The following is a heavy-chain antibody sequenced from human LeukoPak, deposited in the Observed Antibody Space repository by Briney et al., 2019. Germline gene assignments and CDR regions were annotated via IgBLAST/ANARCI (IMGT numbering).Heavy chain of an antibody. CDR2: INRDGSER. Sequence: GGSLRLSCAASGFTFSNYWMTWVRQGPGKGLEWVANINRDGSERYYVDSVKGRFTISRDDAKSSLYLQMNSLRAEDTAVYYCARRNAMDVWGQGTTVTVSS. CDR1: GFTFSNYW. J-gene: IGHJ6*02. V-gene: IGHV3-7*03. CDR3: ARRNAMDV.